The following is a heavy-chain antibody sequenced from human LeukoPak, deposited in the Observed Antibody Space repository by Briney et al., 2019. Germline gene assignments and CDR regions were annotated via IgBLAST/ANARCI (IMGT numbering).Heavy chain of an antibody. CDR1: GYTFTGYY. D-gene: IGHD6-19*01. Sequence: ASVKGSCKASGYTFTGYYIHWVRQAPGQGLEWMGWINPNSGGTNYAQKFQGRVTMTRDTSISTAYLQWSSLKASDTAMYYCARKESSGLYYFDYWGQGTLVTASS. V-gene: IGHV1-2*02. CDR2: INPNSGGT. CDR3: ARKESSGLYYFDY. J-gene: IGHJ4*02.